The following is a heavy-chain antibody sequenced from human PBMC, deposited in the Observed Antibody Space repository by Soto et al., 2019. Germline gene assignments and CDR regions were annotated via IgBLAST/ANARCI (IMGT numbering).Heavy chain of an antibody. V-gene: IGHV4-31*03. CDR2: IFPGGGS. CDR1: GGCGSSGDYY. CDR3: ARGRSAGYYKRNWFDP. Sequence: VQLQESGPGLVKPSQTLSLSCTGCGGCGSSGDYYWSWLRLPLGEGLEWIGYIFPGGGSYYNVSLESRATISVDRSKNQFSLRLDSMTAADTALYFCARGRSAGYYKRNWFDPWGQGTLVTVSS. D-gene: IGHD3-9*01. J-gene: IGHJ5*02.